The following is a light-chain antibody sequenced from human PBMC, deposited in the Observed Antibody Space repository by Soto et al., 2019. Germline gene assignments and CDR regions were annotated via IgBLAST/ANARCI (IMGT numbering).Light chain of an antibody. CDR2: EVT. CDR3: SSYTTTITV. V-gene: IGLV2-14*01. Sequence: QSVLTQPASVSGSPGQSVTIPCTGTNSDLGNYKYVPWYQQYPGKPPQLLIYEVTNRPLGVSNRFSGSKSGNTASLTISGLQAEDEADYYCSSYTTTITVFGGGTKLTVL. CDR1: NSDLGNYKY. J-gene: IGLJ3*02.